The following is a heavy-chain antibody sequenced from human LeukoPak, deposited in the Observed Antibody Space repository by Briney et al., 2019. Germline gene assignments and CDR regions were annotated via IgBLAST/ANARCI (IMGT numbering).Heavy chain of an antibody. J-gene: IGHJ4*02. D-gene: IGHD6-6*01. Sequence: GGSLRLSCAASGFTVSSNYMSWVRQAPGKGLEWVSAISGSGGSTYYADSVKGRFTISRDHSKNTLYLQMNSLRAEDTAVYYCAKPEQLAFDYWGQGTLVTVSS. CDR2: ISGSGGST. V-gene: IGHV3-23*01. CDR3: AKPEQLAFDY. CDR1: GFTVSSNY.